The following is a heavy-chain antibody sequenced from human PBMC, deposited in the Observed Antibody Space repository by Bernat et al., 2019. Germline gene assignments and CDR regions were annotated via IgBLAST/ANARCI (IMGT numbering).Heavy chain of an antibody. CDR3: ASFYDYVWGSYRYTADY. D-gene: IGHD3-16*02. CDR1: GGTFSSYA. V-gene: IGHV1-69*06. CDR2: IIPIFGTA. J-gene: IGHJ4*02. Sequence: QVQLVQSGAEVKKPGSSVKVSCKASGGTFSSYAISWVRQAPGQGLEWMGGIIPIFGTANYAQKFQGRVTITADKSTSTAYMELSSLRSEDTAVDYCASFYDYVWGSYRYTADYWGQGTLVTVSS.